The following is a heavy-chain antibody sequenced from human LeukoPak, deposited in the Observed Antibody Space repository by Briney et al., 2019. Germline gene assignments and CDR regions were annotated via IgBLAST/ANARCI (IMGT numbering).Heavy chain of an antibody. J-gene: IGHJ4*02. CDR2: IYYRGST. CDR3: ARIYGSYSPDY. Sequence: PSETLSLTCTVSGGSINDYYWTWIRQPPGKGLGWIGYIYYRGSTNYNPSLKSRVTLSLDTPKNQFSLKLSSVTAADTAIYYCARIYGSYSPDYWGQGTLVTVSS. V-gene: IGHV4-59*01. CDR1: GGSINDYY. D-gene: IGHD3-10*01.